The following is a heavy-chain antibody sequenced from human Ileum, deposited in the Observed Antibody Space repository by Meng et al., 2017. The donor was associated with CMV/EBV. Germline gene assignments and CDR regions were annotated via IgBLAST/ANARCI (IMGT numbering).Heavy chain of an antibody. J-gene: IGHJ4*02. V-gene: IGHV3-23*01. CDR1: GFTFSAYG. CDR2: IVGSGDST. CDR3: AKTGHIKGANFDY. Sequence: GGSLRLSCAASGFTFSAYGMRWVRQAPGKGLEWLSTIVGSGDSTFYTDSVRGRFTISRDNSKNTLYLQMNSLRAEDTAMYYCAKTGHIKGANFDYWGRGTLVIVSS. D-gene: IGHD1-1*01.